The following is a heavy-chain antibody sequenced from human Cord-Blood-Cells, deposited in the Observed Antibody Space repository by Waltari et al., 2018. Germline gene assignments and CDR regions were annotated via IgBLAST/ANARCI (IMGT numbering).Heavy chain of an antibody. Sequence: QVQLQESGPGLVKPSQTLSLTCTVSGGSISSGGSYCSWISQHPGEGLAWIGYIYYSGSTYYNPSLKSRVTISVDTSKNQFSLKLSSVTAADTAVYYCARVLSWAGTDGRITDAFDIWGQGTMVTVSS. CDR1: GGSISSGGSY. J-gene: IGHJ3*02. V-gene: IGHV4-31*03. D-gene: IGHD6-19*01. CDR2: IYYSGST. CDR3: ARVLSWAGTDGRITDAFDI.